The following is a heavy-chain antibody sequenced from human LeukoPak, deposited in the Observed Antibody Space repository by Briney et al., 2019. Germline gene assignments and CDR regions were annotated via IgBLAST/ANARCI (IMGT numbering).Heavy chain of an antibody. Sequence: GESLKISCQFSGYTIANYWNGWVRQLPGRGLEWMGVIYPDDSDTRYSPSLQGQVTISVDKSIATAYVQWGSLKASDTAMYYCARGDFWSVSNRYFDHWGQGTQVTVSS. J-gene: IGHJ4*02. V-gene: IGHV5-51*01. D-gene: IGHD3-3*01. CDR2: IYPDDSDT. CDR1: GYTIANYW. CDR3: ARGDFWSVSNRYFDH.